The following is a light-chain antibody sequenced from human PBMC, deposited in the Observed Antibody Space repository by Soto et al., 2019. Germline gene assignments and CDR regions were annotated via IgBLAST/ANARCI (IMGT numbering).Light chain of an antibody. CDR1: QGISNS. V-gene: IGKV1-27*01. Sequence: DIQMTQSPSSLSASVGDTVTITCRASQGISNSLAWYQQKPGQVPNLLIYAASTLQSGVPSRFSGSGSGTDVTLTISSLRPEDVATYYCQKYNNAPRTFGQGNKVEI. CDR2: AAS. CDR3: QKYNNAPRT. J-gene: IGKJ1*01.